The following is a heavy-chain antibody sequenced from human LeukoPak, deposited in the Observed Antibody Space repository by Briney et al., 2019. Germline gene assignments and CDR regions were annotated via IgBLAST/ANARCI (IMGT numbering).Heavy chain of an antibody. Sequence: PGGSLRLPCAASGFTFSSYWMSWVRQAPGKGLEWMANIKEDGSEKYHVSSVRGRFTISRDNDKNSLYFQMNSLRAEDTAVYYCARLPLISERYYFEYWGQGTLVTVSS. V-gene: IGHV3-7*01. CDR2: IKEDGSEK. CDR3: ARLPLISERYYFEY. D-gene: IGHD1-1*01. CDR1: GFTFSSYW. J-gene: IGHJ4*02.